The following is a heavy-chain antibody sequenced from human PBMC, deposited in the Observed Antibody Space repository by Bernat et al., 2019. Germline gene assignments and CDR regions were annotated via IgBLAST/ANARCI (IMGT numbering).Heavy chain of an antibody. V-gene: IGHV3-21*01. Sequence: EVQLVESGGGLVKPGGSLRLSCAASGFIFSSYSMNWVRQAPGKGLEWVSSISSSSSYIYYADSVKGRFTISRDNAKNSLYLQMNNLRAEDTAVYYCARKPSGYSDSWGQGTLVTVSS. CDR2: ISSSSSYI. CDR3: ARKPSGYSDS. CDR1: GFIFSSYS. D-gene: IGHD2-15*01. J-gene: IGHJ4*02.